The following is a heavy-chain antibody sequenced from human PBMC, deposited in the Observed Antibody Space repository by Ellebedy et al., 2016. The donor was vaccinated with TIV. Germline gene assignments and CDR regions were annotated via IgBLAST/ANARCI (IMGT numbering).Heavy chain of an antibody. CDR3: ANFGLAWGGTSDGFDL. V-gene: IGHV3-7*01. J-gene: IGHJ3*01. CDR1: GFTFSSYG. D-gene: IGHD4-23*01. CDR2: IKEDGSAN. Sequence: PGGSLRLSCAASGFTFSSYGIHCVRQAPGKGLEWVANIKEDGSANYYVDSVKGRFTVSRDNAKNSLYLQMNRLRVEDTAVYYCANFGLAWGGTSDGFDLWGQGTMVTVSS.